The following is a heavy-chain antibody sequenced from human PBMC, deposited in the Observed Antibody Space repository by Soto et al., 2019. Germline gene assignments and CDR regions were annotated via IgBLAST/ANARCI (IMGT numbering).Heavy chain of an antibody. CDR3: AREFFGAGNWFDP. CDR2: IYYSGST. V-gene: IGHV4-59*01. D-gene: IGHD3-3*01. J-gene: IGHJ5*02. CDR1: GGSISSYY. Sequence: SETLSLTCTVSGGSISSYYWSWIRQPPGKGLEWIGYIYYSGSTNYNPSLKSRVTISVDTSKNQFSLKLSSVTAADTAVYYCAREFFGAGNWFDPWGRGTLVTGSS.